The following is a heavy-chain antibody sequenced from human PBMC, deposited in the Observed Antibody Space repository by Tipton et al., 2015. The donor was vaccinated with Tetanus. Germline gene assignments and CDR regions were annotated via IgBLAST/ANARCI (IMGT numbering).Heavy chain of an antibody. CDR2: IYFQGST. Sequence: TLSLTCTVSGGSVSDKKYYWGWIRQPPGKGLEWIASIYFQGSTYYSPSLKTRVTIAVDTAQNLFSLRLTSVTAADTAMYYCARHLYGYWFDPWGQGAQVTVSS. J-gene: IGHJ5*02. V-gene: IGHV4-39*01. CDR1: GGSVSDKKYY. D-gene: IGHD3-10*01. CDR3: ARHLYGYWFDP.